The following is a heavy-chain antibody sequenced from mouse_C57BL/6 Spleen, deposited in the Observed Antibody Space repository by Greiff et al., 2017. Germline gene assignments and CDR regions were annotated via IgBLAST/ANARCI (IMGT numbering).Heavy chain of an antibody. CDR3: ALDSSGLYYFDY. V-gene: IGHV1-50*01. Sequence: VQLQQPGAELVKPGASVKLSCKASGYTFTSYWMQWVKQRPGQGLEWIGEIDPSDSYTNYNQKFKGKATLTVDKPSSTAYMQLSSLTSEDSAVYYCALDSSGLYYFDYWGQGTTLTVSS. J-gene: IGHJ2*01. CDR2: IDPSDSYT. D-gene: IGHD3-2*02. CDR1: GYTFTSYW.